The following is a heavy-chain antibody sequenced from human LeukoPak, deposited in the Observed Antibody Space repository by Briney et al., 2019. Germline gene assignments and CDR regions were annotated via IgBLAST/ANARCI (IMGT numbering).Heavy chain of an antibody. D-gene: IGHD3-10*01. CDR3: ARGRTRRTYGSGDYYYMDV. CDR2: INPNSGGT. V-gene: IGHV1-2*02. Sequence: GASVKVSCKASGYTFTGYYMHWVRQPPGQGLEGMGWINPNSGGTNYAQKFQGRVTMTRDTSISTAYMELSRLRSDDTAVYYCARGRTRRTYGSGDYYYMDVWGKGTTVTISS. J-gene: IGHJ6*03. CDR1: GYTFTGYY.